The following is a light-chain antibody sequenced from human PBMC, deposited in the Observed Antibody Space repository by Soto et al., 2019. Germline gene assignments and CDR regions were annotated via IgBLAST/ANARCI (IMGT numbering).Light chain of an antibody. V-gene: IGKV3-15*01. Sequence: EKVMTQSPATLSVSPGERATLSCGASQSVRSNVAWYQQKPGQPPRLLIYDASTMATGIPSRFSGSGSGTEFTLTISSLKSEDFATYYCQQSYSTPLTFGQGTKVEI. J-gene: IGKJ1*01. CDR1: QSVRSN. CDR3: QQSYSTPLT. CDR2: DAS.